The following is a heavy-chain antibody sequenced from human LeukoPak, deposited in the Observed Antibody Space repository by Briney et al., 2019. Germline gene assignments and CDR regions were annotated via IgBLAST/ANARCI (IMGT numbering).Heavy chain of an antibody. Sequence: GGSLRLSCTASGFIFSNYAMSWVRQAPGKGLEWVSSLSGSGRTTYYADSVKGRFTISRDNSKNTLYLQMNSLRAEDTAVYHCAKGFTIFGVVTTPFDYWGQGTLVTVSS. CDR3: AKGFTIFGVVTTPFDY. V-gene: IGHV3-23*01. J-gene: IGHJ4*02. CDR1: GFIFSNYA. CDR2: LSGSGRTT. D-gene: IGHD3-3*01.